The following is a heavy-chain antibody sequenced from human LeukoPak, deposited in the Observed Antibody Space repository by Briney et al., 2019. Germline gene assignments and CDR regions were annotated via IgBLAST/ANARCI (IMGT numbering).Heavy chain of an antibody. Sequence: ASVKVSCKASGYTFTSYAMHWVRQAPGQRLEWMGWINAGNGNTKYSQKFQGRVTITRDTSASTAYMELSSLRSEDTAVYYCARDRFTYYDFWSGYEFDPWGQGTLVTVSP. CDR2: INAGNGNT. D-gene: IGHD3-3*01. CDR3: ARDRFTYYDFWSGYEFDP. J-gene: IGHJ5*02. CDR1: GYTFTSYA. V-gene: IGHV1-3*01.